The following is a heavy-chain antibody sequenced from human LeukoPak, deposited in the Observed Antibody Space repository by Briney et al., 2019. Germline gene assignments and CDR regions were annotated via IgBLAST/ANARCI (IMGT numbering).Heavy chain of an antibody. J-gene: IGHJ3*02. CDR3: AGEANYYDSSGYYPDAFDI. V-gene: IGHV3-53*04. Sequence: GGSLRLSCAASAFTFSSYSMNWVRQAPGKGLEWVSLIYSGGSTYYADSVKGRFTISRHNSKNTLYLHMNSLRAEDTAVYYCAGEANYYDSSGYYPDAFDIWGQGTMVTVSS. D-gene: IGHD3-22*01. CDR1: AFTFSSYS. CDR2: IYSGGST.